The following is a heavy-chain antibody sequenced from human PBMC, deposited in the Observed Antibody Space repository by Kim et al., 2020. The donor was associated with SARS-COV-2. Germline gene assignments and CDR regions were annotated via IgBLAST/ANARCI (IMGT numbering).Heavy chain of an antibody. CDR1: GFTFGTYA. V-gene: IGHV3-23*01. Sequence: GGSLRLSCAASGFTFGTYAMTWVRQVPGKGLQWVSSIGGSSGSTNYADSVEGRFTISRDNSKKKMYLQMNSLRADDTAAYYCAKAICCGGDCYSDGFYY. J-gene: IGHJ6*01. CDR3: AKAICCGGDCYSDGFYY. CDR2: IGGSSGST. D-gene: IGHD2-21*02.